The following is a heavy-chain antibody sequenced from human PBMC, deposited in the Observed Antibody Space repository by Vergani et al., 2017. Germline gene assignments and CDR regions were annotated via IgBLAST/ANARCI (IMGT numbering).Heavy chain of an antibody. Sequence: EVQLVESGGGLAQPGGSLRLSCAASGFTFSSYWMHWVRQAPGKGLVWVSRINSDGSTTSYADSVKGRFTISRDNAKNTLYLQMNSLRAEDTAVYYCARDHGYSFGSYYFDYWGQGTLVTVSS. CDR1: GFTFSSYW. CDR2: INSDGSTT. V-gene: IGHV3-74*01. J-gene: IGHJ4*02. D-gene: IGHD5-18*01. CDR3: ARDHGYSFGSYYFDY.